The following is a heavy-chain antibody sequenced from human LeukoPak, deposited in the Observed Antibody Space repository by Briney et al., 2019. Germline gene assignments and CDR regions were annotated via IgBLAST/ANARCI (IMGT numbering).Heavy chain of an antibody. J-gene: IGHJ4*02. Sequence: SETLSLTCIVSGGSISTSAYYWGWIRQPPGEGLQWIGSIYYSGNTYYNSSLKSRVTISVDTSTSQFSLRLSSVTAADTAVYYCARQPALTHSHLDYWGQGTLVTVSS. CDR2: IYYSGNT. CDR3: ARQPALTHSHLDY. CDR1: GGSISTSAYY. V-gene: IGHV4-39*01.